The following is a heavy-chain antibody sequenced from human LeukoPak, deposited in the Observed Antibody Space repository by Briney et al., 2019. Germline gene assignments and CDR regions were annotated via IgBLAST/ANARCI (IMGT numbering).Heavy chain of an antibody. Sequence: PSETLSLTCTVSGYSISSGYYWGWIWQPAGKGLEWIGRIYTSGSTNYNPSLKSRVTISVDTSKNQFSLKLSSVTAADTAVYYCARLADTAMGFDYWGQGTLVTVSS. CDR1: GYSISSGYY. CDR3: ARLADTAMGFDY. CDR2: IYTSGST. V-gene: IGHV4-61*02. J-gene: IGHJ4*02. D-gene: IGHD5-18*01.